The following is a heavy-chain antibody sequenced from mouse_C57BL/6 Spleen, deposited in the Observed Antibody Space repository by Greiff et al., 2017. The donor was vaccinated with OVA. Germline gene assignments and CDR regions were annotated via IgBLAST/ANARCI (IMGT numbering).Heavy chain of an antibody. J-gene: IGHJ2*01. V-gene: IGHV1-53*01. D-gene: IGHD1-1*01. CDR1: GYTFTSSW. CDR3: ARTYYGSSPSFDY. Sequence: QVHVKQSGTELVKPGASVKLSCKASGYTFTSSWMHWVKQRPGQGLEWIGNINPGNGGTNYNEKFKSKATLTVDNSSSTAYMQLSSLTSEDSAVYYCARTYYGSSPSFDYGGKGTTLTVSA. CDR2: INPGNGGT.